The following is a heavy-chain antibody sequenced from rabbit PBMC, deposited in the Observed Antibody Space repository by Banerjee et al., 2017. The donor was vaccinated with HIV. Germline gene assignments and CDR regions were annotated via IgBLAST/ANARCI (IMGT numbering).Heavy chain of an antibody. V-gene: IGHV1S45*01. D-gene: IGHD3-1*01. CDR1: GFSFSSSYY. Sequence: QEQLVESGGDLVKPERSLTLTCTASGFSFSSSYYMCWVRQAPGKGLEWIACIYTGSTGNTYYASWAKGRFTISKTSSTTVTLQMTSLTAADTATYFCARSSNDWGFLTRLDLWGPGTLVTVS. CDR2: IYTGSTGNT. J-gene: IGHJ3*01. CDR3: ARSSNDWGFLTRLDL.